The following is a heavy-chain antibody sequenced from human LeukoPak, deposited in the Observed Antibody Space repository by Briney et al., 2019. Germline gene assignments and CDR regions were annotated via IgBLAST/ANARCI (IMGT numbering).Heavy chain of an antibody. CDR2: ISESGGST. J-gene: IGHJ2*01. CDR3: AKVGIRISLIVVVFTTADDWYFDL. Sequence: GGSLRLSCAASGFTFSNYAMSWVRQAPGKGLEWVSGISESGGSTYYADSVKGRLTISRDNSKNTLYLQMDSLRAEDTAVYYCAKVGIRISLIVVVFTTADDWYFDLLGRGTLVTVSS. D-gene: IGHD3-22*01. CDR1: GFTFSNYA. V-gene: IGHV3-23*01.